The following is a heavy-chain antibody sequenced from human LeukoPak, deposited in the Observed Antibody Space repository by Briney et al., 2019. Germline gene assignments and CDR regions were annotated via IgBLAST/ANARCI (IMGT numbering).Heavy chain of an antibody. J-gene: IGHJ4*02. CDR2: IYYSGNT. CDR1: GGSISSGAYH. D-gene: IGHD1-26*01. CDR3: ARASLVGATTAPDY. V-gene: IGHV4-30-4*01. Sequence: SQTLSLTCTVSGGSISSGAYHWSWIRQPPGKALEWIGYIYYSGNTYYNPSLKSRLTISVDTSRNQFSLKLSSVTAANTAVYYCARASLVGATTAPDYWGQGKPVTVSS.